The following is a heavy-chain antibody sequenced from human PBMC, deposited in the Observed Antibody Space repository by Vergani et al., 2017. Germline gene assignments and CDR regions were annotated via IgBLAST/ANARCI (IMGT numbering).Heavy chain of an antibody. V-gene: IGHV4-38-2*02. CDR3: ATIGYRRWGYYFDY. CDR1: GYSISRGYY. D-gene: IGHD2-2*02. J-gene: IGHJ4*02. Sequence: QVQLQESGPGLVKPSETLSLTCSVSGYSISRGYYWGWIRQPPGQGLEWIATVFHSGSAYYNPSLRRRVTISVETSKNQFSLRLTTLTAAATAVYYCATIGYRRWGYYFDYWGQGILVTVSS. CDR2: VFHSGSA.